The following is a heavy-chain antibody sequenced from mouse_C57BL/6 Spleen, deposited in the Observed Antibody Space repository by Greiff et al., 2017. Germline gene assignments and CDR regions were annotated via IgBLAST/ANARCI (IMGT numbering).Heavy chain of an antibody. CDR1: GFTFSSYA. CDR3: ARDGGYDGFAY. J-gene: IGHJ3*01. V-gene: IGHV5-4*01. Sequence: EVMLVEPGGGLVKPGGSLKLSCAASGFTFSSYAMSWVRQTPEQRLEWVATISDGGSYTYYPDNVKGRFTISRDNAKNNLYLQMSHLESEDTAMYYCARDGGYDGFAYWGQGTLVTVSA. D-gene: IGHD2-2*01. CDR2: ISDGGSYT.